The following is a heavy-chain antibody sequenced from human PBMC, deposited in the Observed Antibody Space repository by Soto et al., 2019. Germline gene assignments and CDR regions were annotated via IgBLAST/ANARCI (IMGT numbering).Heavy chain of an antibody. CDR3: AKDLPSTPPKGNYYGMDV. V-gene: IGHV3-23*03. Sequence: PGGSLRLSCAASGFTFSSYAMSWVRQAAGKGLEWVSVIYAGTITYYADSVKGRFTISRDNSKNSLYLQMNSLRAEDTAVYYCAKDLPSTPPKGNYYGMDVWGQGTTVTVSS. J-gene: IGHJ6*02. D-gene: IGHD6-6*01. CDR2: IYAGTIT. CDR1: GFTFSSYA.